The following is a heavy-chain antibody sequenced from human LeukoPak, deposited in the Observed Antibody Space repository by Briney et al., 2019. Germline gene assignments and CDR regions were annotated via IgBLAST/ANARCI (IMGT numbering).Heavy chain of an antibody. CDR2: IIPIFGIA. CDR1: GGTFSSYA. Sequence: GASVNLSFTSSGGTFSSYAISWVRQAPGQGLEWMGRIIPIFGIANYAQKVQGRVTFTADKSTSTAYMELSSLRYEDTAVYYCARVSTMVRGAPYYGMDVWGQGTTVTVSS. V-gene: IGHV1-69*04. CDR3: ARVSTMVRGAPYYGMDV. J-gene: IGHJ6*02. D-gene: IGHD3-10*01.